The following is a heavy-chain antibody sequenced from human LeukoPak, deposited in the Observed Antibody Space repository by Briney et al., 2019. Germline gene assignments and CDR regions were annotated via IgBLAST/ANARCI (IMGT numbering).Heavy chain of an antibody. Sequence: GSLRLSCEASGFTLSYYAMHWVRQAPGKGPEWVAVMSSDGSYKDYGDSVKGRFTISRDNSRNTLYLEMNSLSPEDTAVYYCARDWVRSSCTDWGQGTLVTVSS. CDR2: MSSDGSYK. D-gene: IGHD6-13*01. J-gene: IGHJ4*02. CDR1: GFTLSYYA. CDR3: ARDWVRSSCTD. V-gene: IGHV3-30*04.